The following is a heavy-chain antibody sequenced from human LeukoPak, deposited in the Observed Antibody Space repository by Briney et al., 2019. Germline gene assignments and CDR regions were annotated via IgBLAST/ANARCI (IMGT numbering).Heavy chain of an antibody. V-gene: IGHV1-69*04. Sequence: SVKVSCKASGGTFSSYAISWVRQAPGQGLEWMGRIIPIFGIANYAQKFQGRVTITADKSTSTAYMELSSLRSEDTAVYYCARDISSRGGDWFDPWGQGTLVTVSS. J-gene: IGHJ5*02. CDR1: GGTFSSYA. CDR2: IIPIFGIA. D-gene: IGHD6-6*01. CDR3: ARDISSRGGDWFDP.